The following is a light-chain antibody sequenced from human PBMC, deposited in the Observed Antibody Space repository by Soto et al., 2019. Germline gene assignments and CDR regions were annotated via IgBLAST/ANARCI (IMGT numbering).Light chain of an antibody. Sequence: QSALTQPASVSGSPGQSITISCTGTSSDIGDYNYVSWYQQYPGKAPKLMIYEVSHRPSGVSNRFSGSKSGNTASLTISGLQAEDEADYYCSSFTTSSPYVSGTGTKVTVL. CDR3: SSFTTSSPYV. CDR1: SSDIGDYNY. V-gene: IGLV2-14*01. CDR2: EVS. J-gene: IGLJ1*01.